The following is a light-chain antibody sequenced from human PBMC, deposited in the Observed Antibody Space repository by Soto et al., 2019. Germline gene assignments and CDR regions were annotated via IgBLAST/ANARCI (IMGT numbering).Light chain of an antibody. CDR2: AAS. Sequence: DIQMTQSPPSLSASVGDRVTITCRASQGIRNFVAWYQQKPGKAPKLLIYAASTLQSGVPSRFSGSGSGTDFPLTITSLQPEDVATYSCQKYSSVPVFGPGTKVEIK. V-gene: IGKV1-27*01. J-gene: IGKJ3*01. CDR3: QKYSSVPV. CDR1: QGIRNF.